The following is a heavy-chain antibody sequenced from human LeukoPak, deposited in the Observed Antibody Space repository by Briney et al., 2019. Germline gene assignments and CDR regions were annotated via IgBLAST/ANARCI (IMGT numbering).Heavy chain of an antibody. D-gene: IGHD5-12*01. CDR2: ITPNSGDT. J-gene: IGHJ5*02. Sequence: ASVKVSCKASGYTFTSYGISWVRQAPGQGLEWMGWITPNSGDTKYSQKFQGRVTMTRDTSISTVYMELSRLRSDDTAVYYCAREEGLDSGYDNNWLDPWGQGTVVTVSS. V-gene: IGHV1-2*02. CDR3: AREEGLDSGYDNNWLDP. CDR1: GYTFTSYG.